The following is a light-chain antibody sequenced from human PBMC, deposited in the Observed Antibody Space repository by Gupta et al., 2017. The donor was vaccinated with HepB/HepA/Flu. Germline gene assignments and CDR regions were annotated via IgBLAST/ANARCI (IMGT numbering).Light chain of an antibody. Sequence: AIRMTQSPSSFSASTGDRVTITCRASQDISSYLAWYQQKPGKAPKLLIYGASTVQSGVPSRFSGSGSGTDFTLTINCLQSEDFATYYCQQDAVYPLTFGGGTKVEIK. CDR2: GAS. J-gene: IGKJ4*01. CDR1: QDISSY. V-gene: IGKV1-8*01. CDR3: QQDAVYPLT.